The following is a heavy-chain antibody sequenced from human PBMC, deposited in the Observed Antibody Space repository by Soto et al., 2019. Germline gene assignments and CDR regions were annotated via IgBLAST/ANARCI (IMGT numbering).Heavy chain of an antibody. CDR1: GFTFSNSW. Sequence: EVPLVESGGGLVQPGGSLRLSCAASGFTFSNSWMSWVRQAPGKGLEWVANMKQDGGDKYYVDSVKGRFTISRDSAKNSLYLQINSLRAEDTAVYYCARGRVKMDVWGQGTTVTVSS. CDR3: ARGRVKMDV. V-gene: IGHV3-7*01. D-gene: IGHD3-22*01. CDR2: MKQDGGDK. J-gene: IGHJ6*02.